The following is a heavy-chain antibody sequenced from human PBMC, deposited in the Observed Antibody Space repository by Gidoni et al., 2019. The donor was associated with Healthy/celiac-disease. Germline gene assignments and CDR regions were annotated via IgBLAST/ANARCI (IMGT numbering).Heavy chain of an antibody. CDR1: GCTFSSYT. V-gene: IGHV1-69*08. J-gene: IGHJ5*02. CDR3: ARDLWQGRWFDP. Sequence: QVQLVQSGAEVKKPGSSVQVSCKASGCTFSSYTISWVRQAPGQGLEWMGRIIPILGIANEAQKFQGRVTITAVKYTSTAYMELSRLRSEDTAVYYCARDLWQGRWFDPWGQGTLVTVSS. CDR2: IIPILGIA. D-gene: IGHD3-16*01.